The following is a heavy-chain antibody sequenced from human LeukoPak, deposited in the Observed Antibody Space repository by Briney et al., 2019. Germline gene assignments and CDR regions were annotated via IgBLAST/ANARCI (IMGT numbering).Heavy chain of an antibody. CDR3: ARLFVRLVGMPHSNWFDP. D-gene: IGHD2-21*01. CDR2: IYPGDSDT. CDR1: GYSFTSYW. J-gene: IGHJ5*02. Sequence: HGESLKISCKGSGYSFTSYWIGWVRQMPGKGLEWMGIIYPGDSDTRYSPSFQGQVTISADKSISTAYLQWSSLKASDTAMYYCARLFVRLVGMPHSNWFDPWGQGTLVTVSS. V-gene: IGHV5-51*01.